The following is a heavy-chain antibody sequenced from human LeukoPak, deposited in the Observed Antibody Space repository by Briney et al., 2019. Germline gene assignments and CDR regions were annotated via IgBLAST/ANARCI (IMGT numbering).Heavy chain of an antibody. D-gene: IGHD3-22*01. CDR1: GVSFSSRGY. CDR3: ARARTQFSDGSGLNWFDP. V-gene: IGHV4-31*03. CDR2: VFSSGKT. J-gene: IGHJ5*02. Sequence: PSETLSLTCTVSGVSFSSRGYSWIRQLPDMGLEWIGYVFSSGKTHYNPSLESRFTISLDTSMNQFSLRLSSVTAADTAVYYCARARTQFSDGSGLNWFDPWGQGTLVTVSS.